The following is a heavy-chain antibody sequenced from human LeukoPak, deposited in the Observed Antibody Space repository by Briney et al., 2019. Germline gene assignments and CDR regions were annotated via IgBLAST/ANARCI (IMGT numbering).Heavy chain of an antibody. J-gene: IGHJ4*02. V-gene: IGHV4-39*07. CDR3: ARVFDS. CDR2: VFYTGKT. Sequence: SETLSLTCTVSGGSVSTSDYYWGWIRQSPVKGLEWIGDVFYTGKTNYNPSLRGRATISIDTSKNQFSLKLTYVAAADSAVYYCARVFDSWGQGTLVTVSS. CDR1: GGSVSTSDYY.